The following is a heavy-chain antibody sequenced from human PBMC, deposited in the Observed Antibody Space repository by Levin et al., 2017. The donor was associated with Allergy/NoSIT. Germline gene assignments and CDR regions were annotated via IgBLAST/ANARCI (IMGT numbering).Heavy chain of an antibody. CDR2: ISSDGSNK. J-gene: IGHJ4*02. V-gene: IGHV3-30-3*01. D-gene: IGHD3-10*01. Sequence: PGGSLRLSCAASGFTFSSHRMHWVRQVPGKGPEWVALISSDGSNKYYADSVKGRFTISRDNSKNTLYLQMNSLRGEDTAVYYCARNAGLYAVRGVPTHFDYWGQGALDTGSS. CDR3: ARNAGLYAVRGVPTHFDY. CDR1: GFTFSSHR.